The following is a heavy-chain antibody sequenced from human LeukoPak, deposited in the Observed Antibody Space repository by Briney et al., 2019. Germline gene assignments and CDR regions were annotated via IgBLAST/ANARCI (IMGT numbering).Heavy chain of an antibody. J-gene: IGHJ4*02. Sequence: GRSLRLSCAASGFTFSSYGMSWVRQAPGKGLEWVSAISGSGGSTDYADSVKGRFTISRDNSKNTLYLQMNSLRAEDTAVYYCAKGSARRWFWYFDYWGQGTLVTVSS. D-gene: IGHD4-23*01. CDR2: ISGSGGST. CDR3: AKGSARRWFWYFDY. CDR1: GFTFSSYG. V-gene: IGHV3-23*01.